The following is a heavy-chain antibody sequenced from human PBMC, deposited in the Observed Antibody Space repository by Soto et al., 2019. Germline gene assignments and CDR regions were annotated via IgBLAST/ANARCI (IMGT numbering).Heavy chain of an antibody. CDR1: GFTFSSYA. Sequence: QVQLVESGGGVVQPGRSLRLSCAASGFTFSSYAMHWVRQAPGKGLEWVAVISYDGSNKYYADSVKGRFTISRDNSKNTLYLQMNSLRAEDTAVYYCAREAYYDCWSGPDYGMDVWGQGTTVTVSS. D-gene: IGHD3-3*01. CDR3: AREAYYDCWSGPDYGMDV. V-gene: IGHV3-30-3*01. CDR2: ISYDGSNK. J-gene: IGHJ6*02.